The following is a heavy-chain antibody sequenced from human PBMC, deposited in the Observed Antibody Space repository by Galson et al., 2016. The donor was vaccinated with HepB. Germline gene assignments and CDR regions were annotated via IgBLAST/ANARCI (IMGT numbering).Heavy chain of an antibody. V-gene: IGHV4-39*01. Sequence: SETLSLTCTVSGDSINLSDHYWGWIRQPPGKGLEWIGSIYYNGDAFYNPSLKTRVTMSVDTSKNEFSLKLFSVSAADTAVYYCARQAGGVRSSWYGYFQHWGRGTLVSVSS. J-gene: IGHJ1*01. CDR2: IYYNGDA. CDR1: GDSINLSDHY. D-gene: IGHD6-13*01. CDR3: ARQAGGVRSSWYGYFQH.